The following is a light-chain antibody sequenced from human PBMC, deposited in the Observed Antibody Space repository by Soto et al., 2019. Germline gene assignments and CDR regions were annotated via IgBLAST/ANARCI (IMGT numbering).Light chain of an antibody. J-gene: IGLJ1*01. Sequence: QSVLTQPASVSGSPGQSITISCAGTRDDIGAYDYVSWYQQHPGNAPKLIIYEVSQRPSGVPDRFSGSKSGNTASLTISGLQAADEADYYCSLYKSETTYVFGTGTKVTVL. CDR3: SLYKSETTYV. V-gene: IGLV2-14*01. CDR1: RDDIGAYDY. CDR2: EVS.